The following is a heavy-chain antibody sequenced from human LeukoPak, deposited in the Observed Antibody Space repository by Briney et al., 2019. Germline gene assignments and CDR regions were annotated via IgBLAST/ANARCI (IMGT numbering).Heavy chain of an antibody. V-gene: IGHV3-9*01. CDR1: GFTFDDYA. D-gene: IGHD4-17*01. CDR2: ISWNSGSI. CDR3: ATFMTTVTPDYFDY. Sequence: GGSLRLSCAASGFTFDDYAMHWVRQAPGKGLEWVSGISWNSGSIGYADSVKGRFTISRDNAKNSLYLQMNSLRAEDTAVYYCATFMTTVTPDYFDYWGQGTLVTVSS. J-gene: IGHJ4*02.